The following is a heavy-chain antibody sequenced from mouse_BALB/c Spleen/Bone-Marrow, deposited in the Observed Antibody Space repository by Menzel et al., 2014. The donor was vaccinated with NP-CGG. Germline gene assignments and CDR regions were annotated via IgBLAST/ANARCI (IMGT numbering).Heavy chain of an antibody. J-gene: IGHJ3*01. V-gene: IGHV2-5-1*01. CDR3: AKNGGYDGWFAY. CDR2: IWRGGST. D-gene: IGHD2-14*01. CDR1: GFSLTSYG. Sequence: QVHVKQSGPSLVQPSQSLSITCTVSGFSLTSYGVRWVRQSPGKGLEWLGVIWRGGSTDYNAAFMSRLSITKDNSKSQVFFKMNSLQADDTAIYYCAKNGGYDGWFAYWGQGTLVTVSA.